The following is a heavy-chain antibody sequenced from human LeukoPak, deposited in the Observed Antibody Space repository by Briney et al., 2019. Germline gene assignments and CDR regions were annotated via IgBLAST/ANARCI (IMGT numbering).Heavy chain of an antibody. CDR3: AKLVWEISGAFDM. D-gene: IGHD1-26*01. CDR2: ISGSGGNT. CDR1: GFTFKIYA. V-gene: IGHV3-23*01. Sequence: PGGSLRLSCAASGFTFKIYAMTWVRQAPGKGLELVSAISGSGGNTYYADSVKGRFTISRDNSKNTLYLQMSSLGAEDTAVYYCAKLVWEISGAFDMWGQGTMVTVSS. J-gene: IGHJ3*02.